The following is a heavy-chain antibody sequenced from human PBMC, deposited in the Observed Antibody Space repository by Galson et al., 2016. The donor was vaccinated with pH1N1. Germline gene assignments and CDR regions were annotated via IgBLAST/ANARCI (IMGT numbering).Heavy chain of an antibody. V-gene: IGHV1-46*01. D-gene: IGHD4-17*01. CDR1: GYTFTSHH. CDR3: ARDGDGDYIGGDY. CDR2: IIPTGGGT. Sequence: SVKVSCKASGYTFTSHHIHWVRQAPGQGLEWMGLIIPTGGGTTYAPKFQGRATMTRDTSTSTVYMELTSLRSDDTALYFCARDGDGDYIGGDYWGQGTLVTVS. J-gene: IGHJ4*02.